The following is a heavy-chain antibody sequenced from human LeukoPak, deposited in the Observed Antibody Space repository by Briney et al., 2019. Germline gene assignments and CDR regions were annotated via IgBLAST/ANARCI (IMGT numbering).Heavy chain of an antibody. Sequence: PSETLSLTCSVSGGSINPYHWSWIRQPAGGGLEWIGRVYTSGSTKYNPSLRSRVIMSVDTSKNQFSLKLSSVTAADTAVYYCARDGRGDWDAFDIWGQGTMVTVSS. D-gene: IGHD2-21*02. V-gene: IGHV4-4*07. CDR1: GGSINPYH. J-gene: IGHJ3*02. CDR2: VYTSGST. CDR3: ARDGRGDWDAFDI.